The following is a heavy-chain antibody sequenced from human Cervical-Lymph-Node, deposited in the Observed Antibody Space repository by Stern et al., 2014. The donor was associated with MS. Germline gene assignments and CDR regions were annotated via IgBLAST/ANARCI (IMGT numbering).Heavy chain of an antibody. J-gene: IGHJ5*02. CDR2: ISNDGSDE. V-gene: IGHV3-30-3*01. CDR1: GFTFSDYA. CDR3: ARGLYDFWSGQGFDP. D-gene: IGHD3-3*01. Sequence: VQLEEYGGGVVQPGRSLRLSCAASGFTFSDYAMHWVRQAPGKGLAWVAVISNDGSDEYYADSVKGRFTISRDNSKNTLYLQMNSLRVEDTAVYYCARGLYDFWSGQGFDPWGQGTLVTVSS.